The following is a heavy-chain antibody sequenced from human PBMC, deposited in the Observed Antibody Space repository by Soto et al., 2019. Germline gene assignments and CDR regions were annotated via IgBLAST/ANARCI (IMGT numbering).Heavy chain of an antibody. CDR3: ARGYCSGGSCLFLGY. CDR2: IYYSGST. D-gene: IGHD2-15*01. J-gene: IGHJ4*02. CDR1: GGSVSRGSYY. V-gene: IGHV4-61*01. Sequence: SETLSLTCTVSGGSVSRGSYYWSWIRQPPGKGLEYIGYIYYSGSTNYNPSLKSRVTISVDTSKNQFSLKLSSVTAADTAVYYCARGYCSGGSCLFLGYWGQGTQVTVSS.